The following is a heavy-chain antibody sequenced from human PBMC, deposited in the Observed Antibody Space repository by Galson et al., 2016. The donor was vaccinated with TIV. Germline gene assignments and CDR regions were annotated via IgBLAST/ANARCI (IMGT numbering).Heavy chain of an antibody. CDR1: GASISFGSYS. CDR3: ARDSGLVGSTVLDY. V-gene: IGHV4-61*02. J-gene: IGHJ4*02. Sequence: TLSLTCTVSGASISFGSYSWSWIRQPAGKGLEWIGRIYTRGNTKYTPSLISRVTISLDTSKNQLSLELSSVTAADTAVYYCARDSGLVGSTVLDYWGQGSWSPSPQ. CDR2: IYTRGNT. D-gene: IGHD1-26*01.